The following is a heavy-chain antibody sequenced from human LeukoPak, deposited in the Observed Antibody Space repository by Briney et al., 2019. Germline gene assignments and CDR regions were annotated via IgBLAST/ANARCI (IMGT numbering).Heavy chain of an antibody. CDR3: ARDYYGSGSYRTPSDY. J-gene: IGHJ4*02. V-gene: IGHV1-18*01. D-gene: IGHD3-10*01. CDR2: ISTYNGNT. Sequence: ASVKVSCKASGYTFTKYGITWVRQAPGQGLEWMGWISTYNGNTNYAQKLQGRVTMTTDTSTSTAYMELSSLRSEDTAVYYCARDYYGSGSYRTPSDYWGQGTLVTVSS. CDR1: GYTFTKYG.